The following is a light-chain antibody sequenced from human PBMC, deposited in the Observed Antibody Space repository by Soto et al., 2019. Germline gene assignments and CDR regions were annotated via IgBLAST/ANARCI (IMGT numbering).Light chain of an antibody. Sequence: QSALTQPPSASGSPGQSVTISCIGTSSDVGGYNYVSWYQQHPGKAPKLMIYEVSKRPSGVPDRFSGSKSGNTASLTVSGFQAEDEADYYCSSYAASNNLGVFGGGTQLTVL. CDR3: SSYAASNNLGV. V-gene: IGLV2-8*01. CDR1: SSDVGGYNY. J-gene: IGLJ2*01. CDR2: EVS.